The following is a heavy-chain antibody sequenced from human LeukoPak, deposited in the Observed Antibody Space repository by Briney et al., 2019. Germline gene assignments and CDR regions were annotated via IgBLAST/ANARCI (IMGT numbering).Heavy chain of an antibody. Sequence: GGSLRVSCEASGFTLSTYSMKWVRQAPGKGLEWVSYISSGSTIKYYADSVKGRFSISRDNAKNSLYMQMNSLRDEDTAVYYCATDRGGNGMDVWGQGTTVTVSS. V-gene: IGHV3-48*02. D-gene: IGHD3-16*01. CDR1: GFTLSTYS. CDR3: ATDRGGNGMDV. CDR2: ISSGSTIK. J-gene: IGHJ6*02.